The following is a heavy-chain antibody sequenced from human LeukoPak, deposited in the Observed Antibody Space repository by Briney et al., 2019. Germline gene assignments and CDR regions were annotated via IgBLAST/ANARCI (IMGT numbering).Heavy chain of an antibody. CDR1: GYIFTDYY. J-gene: IGHJ4*02. CDR3: ARDVSGGNSYKYYFDY. CDR2: INPNSGGT. D-gene: IGHD4-23*01. V-gene: IGHV1/OR15-1*04. Sequence: ASVKVSCKASGYIFTDYYMHWVRQAPGQELGWMGRINPNSGGTNYAQKFQGRVTMTRDTSTSTVYMELSSLRSEDTAVYYCARDVSGGNSYKYYFDYWGQGTLVTVSS.